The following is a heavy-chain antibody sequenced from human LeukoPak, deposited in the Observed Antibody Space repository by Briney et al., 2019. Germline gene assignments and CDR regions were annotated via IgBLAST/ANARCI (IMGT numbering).Heavy chain of an antibody. CDR1: GFTFSNAW. D-gene: IGHD2-2*01. J-gene: IGHJ4*02. Sequence: GGSLRLSCAASGFTFSNAWMSWVRQAPGKGLEWVGRIKSKTDGGTTDYAALVKGRFTISRDDSKNTLYLQMNSLKTEDTAVYYCTTVYRYCSSTSCGPDYWGQGTLVTVSS. CDR3: TTVYRYCSSTSCGPDY. V-gene: IGHV3-15*01. CDR2: IKSKTDGGTT.